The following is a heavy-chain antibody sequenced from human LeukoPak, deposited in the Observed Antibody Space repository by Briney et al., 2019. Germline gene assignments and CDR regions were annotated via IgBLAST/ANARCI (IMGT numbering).Heavy chain of an antibody. CDR3: ARARDDYYGSGSYNNRLYYHGMDA. CDR1: GGSFSGYY. V-gene: IGHV4-34*12. Sequence: SETLSLTCTFQGGSFSGYYWTWIRQPPGKGLEWIGEVIHTGRTNYSPSLKSRVTISVDTSKNQFSLKINSVTAADTAVYYCARARDDYYGSGSYNNRLYYHGMDAWGPGTTVTVSS. D-gene: IGHD3-10*01. J-gene: IGHJ6*02. CDR2: VIHTGRT.